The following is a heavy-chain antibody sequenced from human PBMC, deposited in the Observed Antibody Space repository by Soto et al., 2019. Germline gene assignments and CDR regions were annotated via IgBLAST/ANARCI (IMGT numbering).Heavy chain of an antibody. D-gene: IGHD4-17*01. V-gene: IGHV4-34*01. Sequence: VQLQQWGAGLLKPSETLSLTCAVYGGSFSGYYWTWIRQPPGRGLEWIGEINHSGSTNYNPSLKSRVTISVDTSKNQFSLKLSSVTAADTAVYFCATGRTVASRFDYWGQGTLVTVSS. CDR3: ATGRTVASRFDY. CDR2: INHSGST. J-gene: IGHJ4*02. CDR1: GGSFSGYY.